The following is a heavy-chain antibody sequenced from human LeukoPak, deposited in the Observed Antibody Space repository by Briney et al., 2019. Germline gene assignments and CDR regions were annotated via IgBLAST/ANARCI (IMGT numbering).Heavy chain of an antibody. V-gene: IGHV3-20*04. CDR2: INWNGGST. D-gene: IGHD4/OR15-4a*01. Sequence: GGSLRLSCAASGFTFDDYGMSWVRQAPGKGLEWVSGINWNGGSTGYADSVKGRFTISRDNAKNTLYLQMNSLRAEDTAVYYCARDRRLWNMDVWGTGTTVTISS. CDR1: GFTFDDYG. CDR3: ARDRRLWNMDV. J-gene: IGHJ6*03.